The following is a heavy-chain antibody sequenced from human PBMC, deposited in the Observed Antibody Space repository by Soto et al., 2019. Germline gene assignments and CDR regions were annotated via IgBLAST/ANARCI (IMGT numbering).Heavy chain of an antibody. J-gene: IGHJ3*02. CDR2: INPNSGGT. V-gene: IGHV1-2*04. D-gene: IGHD3-22*01. CDR1: GYTFTGYY. CDR3: EREPRNSMIADGFDI. Sequence: SVKVSCKAAGYTFTGYYMHWLIKTHGQGLEWMGWINPNSGGTNYAQKFQGWVTMTRDTSISTAYMELSRLRSDDTAVYYFEREPRNSMIADGFDIWGEGTMV.